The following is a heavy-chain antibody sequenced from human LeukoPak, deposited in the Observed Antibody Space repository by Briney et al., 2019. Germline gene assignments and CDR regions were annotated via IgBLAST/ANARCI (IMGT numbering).Heavy chain of an antibody. CDR2: IKQDGSEK. D-gene: IGHD3-9*01. J-gene: IGHJ5*02. CDR3: ARDRYDILTGYPNWFDP. Sequence: GGSLRLSCAASGFTFSSYWMSWVRQAPGKGLEWVANIKQDGSEKYYVDSVKGRFTISRDNAKHSLYLQMNSLRAEDTAVYYCARDRYDILTGYPNWFDPWGQGTLVTVSS. CDR1: GFTFSSYW. V-gene: IGHV3-7*01.